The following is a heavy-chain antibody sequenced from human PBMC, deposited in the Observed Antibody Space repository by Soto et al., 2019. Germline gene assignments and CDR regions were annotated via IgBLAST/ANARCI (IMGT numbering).Heavy chain of an antibody. CDR2: ISDSGATT. CDR1: GFTFSSYA. V-gene: IGHV3-23*01. D-gene: IGHD6-13*01. CDR3: AKTYRREQQPLQYNWVDP. Sequence: GGSLRLSCAASGFTFSSYALTWVRQAPGKGLEWVSGISDSGATTYYADSVKGRFTISRDNSKNTLWLLMNSLRAEDTAVYYCAKTYRREQQPLQYNWVDPWGQGTLVTVSS. J-gene: IGHJ5*02.